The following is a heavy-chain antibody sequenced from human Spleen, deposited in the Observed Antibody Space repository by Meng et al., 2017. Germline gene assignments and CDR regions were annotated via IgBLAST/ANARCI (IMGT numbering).Heavy chain of an antibody. D-gene: IGHD1-26*01. CDR3: ARHYHQYSGSYYDY. CDR1: GGSISSGGYY. CDR2: INHSGGT. V-gene: IGHV4-39*07. Sequence: SETLSLTCTVSGGSISSGGYYWSWIRQPPGKGLEWIGEINHSGGTNYNPSLKSRVTISVDMSKNQFSLKLSSVTAADTAMYYCARHYHQYSGSYYDYWGQGTQVTVSS. J-gene: IGHJ4*02.